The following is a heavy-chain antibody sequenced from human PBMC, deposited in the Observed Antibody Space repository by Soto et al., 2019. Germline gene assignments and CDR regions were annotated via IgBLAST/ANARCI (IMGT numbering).Heavy chain of an antibody. Sequence: SETLSLTCTVSGGSISSYYWSWIRQPPGKGLEWIGYIYYSGSTNYNPSLKSRVTISVDTSKNQLSLKLSSVTAADTAVYYCARVGYDFWSRYFGYGMDVWGQGTTVTVSS. D-gene: IGHD3-3*01. CDR1: GGSISSYY. CDR3: ARVGYDFWSRYFGYGMDV. J-gene: IGHJ6*02. V-gene: IGHV4-59*01. CDR2: IYYSGST.